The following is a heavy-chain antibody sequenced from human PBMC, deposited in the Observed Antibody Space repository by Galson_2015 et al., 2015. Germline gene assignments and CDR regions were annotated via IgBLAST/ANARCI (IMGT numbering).Heavy chain of an antibody. J-gene: IGHJ4*02. V-gene: IGHV3-30-3*01. CDR3: ARPYYYDSSGYYTY. D-gene: IGHD3-22*01. Sequence: SLRLSCAASGFTFSSYAMHWVRQAPGKGLEWVAVISYDGSNKYYADSVKGRFTISRDNSKNTLYLQMNSLSAEDTAVYYCARPYYYDSSGYYTYWGQGTLVTVSS. CDR2: ISYDGSNK. CDR1: GFTFSSYA.